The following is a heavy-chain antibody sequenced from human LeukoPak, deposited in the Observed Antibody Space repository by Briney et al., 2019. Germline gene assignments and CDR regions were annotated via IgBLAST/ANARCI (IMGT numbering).Heavy chain of an antibody. Sequence: GGSLRLSCAASGFPFSSYCMNWVRQATGKGLEGGTYISSSGSTILYADSVKGLFTISRDYDKNSLYLQMNSRIAEDTSVLYCARASNKITMIIWGQGTLVTVSS. D-gene: IGHD3-22*01. V-gene: IGHV3-48*04. CDR3: ARASNKITMII. J-gene: IGHJ4*02. CDR2: ISSSGSTI. CDR1: GFPFSSYC.